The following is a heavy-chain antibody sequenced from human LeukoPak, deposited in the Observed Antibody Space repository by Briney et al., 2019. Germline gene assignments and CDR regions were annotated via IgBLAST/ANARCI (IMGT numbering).Heavy chain of an antibody. D-gene: IGHD1-26*01. CDR3: ARGSRATRDAFDI. V-gene: IGHV3-23*01. CDR2: ISGSGGST. Sequence: PGGSLRLSCAASGFTFSSYAMSWVRQAPGKGLEWVSAISGSGGSTYYADSVKGRFTISRDNSKNTLYLQMNSLRAEDTAVYYCARGSRATRDAFDIWGQGTMVTVSS. CDR1: GFTFSSYA. J-gene: IGHJ3*02.